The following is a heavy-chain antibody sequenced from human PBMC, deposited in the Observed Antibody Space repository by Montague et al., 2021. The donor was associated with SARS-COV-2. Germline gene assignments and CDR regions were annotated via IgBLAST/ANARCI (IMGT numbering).Heavy chain of an antibody. CDR3: SRGTLRFGMDV. CDR2: TYYRSKWQN. Sequence: CAISGDSVSRNTAFWNWVRQSPSRGLEFLGRTYYRSKWQNDYAVSVRSRITINPDTSKNQFSLYLNSVTPEDTAVYYCSRGTLRFGMDVWGQGTTVTVSS. CDR1: GDSVSRNTAF. D-gene: IGHD4-17*01. J-gene: IGHJ6*02. V-gene: IGHV6-1*01.